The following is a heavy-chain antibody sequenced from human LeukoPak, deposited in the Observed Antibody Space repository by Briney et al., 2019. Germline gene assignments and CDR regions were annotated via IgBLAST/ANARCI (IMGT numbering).Heavy chain of an antibody. D-gene: IGHD3-10*01. CDR3: AREGVRGSGSYYNVKDY. J-gene: IGHJ4*02. CDR1: GFTFSSYA. CDR2: ISASGAGT. Sequence: GESLRLSCSVSGFTFSSYAVSWVRQAPGKGLEWVSSISASGAGTYYANSVKGRFTISRDNSKNTLYLQMNSLRAEDTAVYYCAREGVRGSGSYYNVKDYWGQGSLVTASS. V-gene: IGHV3-23*01.